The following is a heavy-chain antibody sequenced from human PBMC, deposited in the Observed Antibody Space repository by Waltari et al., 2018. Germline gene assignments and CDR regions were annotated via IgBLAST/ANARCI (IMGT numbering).Heavy chain of an antibody. V-gene: IGHV3-15*01. D-gene: IGHD3-22*01. CDR2: IKTKIYSGTT. CDR1: GFTFSNVW. Sequence: EVQLVESGGGLVKPGGSLSLSCAASGFTFSNVWMSWVREAPGKGLEWVGHIKTKIYSGTTEYAAPVKGRFTISRDDSKNTVYVQMNSLKTEDTAIYYCTTDCGRGYFGSWGQGTLVTVSS. CDR3: TTDCGRGYFGS. J-gene: IGHJ5*02.